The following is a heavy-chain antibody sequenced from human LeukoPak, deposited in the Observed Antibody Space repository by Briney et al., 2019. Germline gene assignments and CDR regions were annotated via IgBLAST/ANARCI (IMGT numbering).Heavy chain of an antibody. CDR3: ARFSLGIAVAGTGEAFDI. J-gene: IGHJ3*02. CDR2: IYTSGST. V-gene: IGHV4-4*07. D-gene: IGHD6-19*01. Sequence: SETLSLTCTVSGGSISSYYWSWIRQPAGKGREWIGRIYTSGSTNYNPSLKSRVTMSVDTSKNQFSLKLSSVTAADTAVYYRARFSLGIAVAGTGEAFDIWGQGTMVTVSS. CDR1: GGSISSYY.